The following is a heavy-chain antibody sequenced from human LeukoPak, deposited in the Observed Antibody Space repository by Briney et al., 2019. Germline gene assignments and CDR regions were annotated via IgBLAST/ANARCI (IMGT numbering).Heavy chain of an antibody. J-gene: IGHJ4*02. CDR2: ITSGGTNT. Sequence: GGSLSLSCAASGFTFNSYWMHWVRLVPGKGPVWVSHITSGGTNTNYAESVKGRFTISRDNAKNTLYLQMNSLGAEDTAMYYCARLSYDSSGYFDYWGQGTLVTVSS. V-gene: IGHV3-74*01. CDR3: ARLSYDSSGYFDY. CDR1: GFTFNSYW. D-gene: IGHD3-22*01.